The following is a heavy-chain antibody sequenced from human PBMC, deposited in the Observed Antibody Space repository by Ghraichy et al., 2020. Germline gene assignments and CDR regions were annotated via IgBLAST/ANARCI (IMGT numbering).Heavy chain of an antibody. CDR2: VYYTGST. D-gene: IGHD3-3*01. J-gene: IGHJ6*02. Sequence: SETLSLTCTVSGGAISSGSYYWGWIRQPPGKGLEWIGSVYYTGSTHYNPSLKSRVTISADTSKKQFSLKLSSVTAADTAVYYCARDLSRYDFWSGYYRADYYYYGMDVWGHGTTVTVSS. CDR3: ARDLSRYDFWSGYYRADYYYYGMDV. CDR1: GGAISSGSYY. V-gene: IGHV4-39*07.